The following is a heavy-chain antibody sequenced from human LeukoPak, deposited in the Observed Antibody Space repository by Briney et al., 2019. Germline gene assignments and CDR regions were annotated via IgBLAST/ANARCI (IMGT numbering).Heavy chain of an antibody. Sequence: GGSLRLSCAASGFIFSTYSMNWVRQAPGKGLEWVSSISSSTYIYYADSVKGRFTISRDNAKNSLYLQMNSLRAEDTAVYYCARVGVLVTAFDIWGQGTMVTVSS. CDR1: GFIFSTYS. D-gene: IGHD3-16*01. CDR2: ISSSTYI. J-gene: IGHJ3*02. V-gene: IGHV3-21*01. CDR3: ARVGVLVTAFDI.